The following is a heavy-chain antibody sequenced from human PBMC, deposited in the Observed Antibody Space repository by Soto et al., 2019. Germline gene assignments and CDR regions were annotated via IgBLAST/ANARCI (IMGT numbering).Heavy chain of an antibody. CDR1: GGSISSYY. CDR2: IYYSGST. CDR3: ARRWGYAFDI. Sequence: SETLSLTCTVSGGSISSYYGGWFRQPPGKGLEWIGYIYYSGSTTYHPSLKSRVTISVDTSKNQFSLILSSVTSADTAVYYCARRWGYAFDIWGQGTMVTVSS. V-gene: IGHV4-59*01. D-gene: IGHD1-26*01. J-gene: IGHJ3*02.